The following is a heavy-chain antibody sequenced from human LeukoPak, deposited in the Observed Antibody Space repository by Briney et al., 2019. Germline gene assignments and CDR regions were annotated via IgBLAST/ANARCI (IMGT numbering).Heavy chain of an antibody. CDR3: ARDRSQEFDP. CDR2: ISSDVTNK. D-gene: IGHD3-10*01. J-gene: IGHJ5*02. V-gene: IGHV3-30*04. Sequence: GGSLRLSCAASRFTFRNYAMHWVRQAPGKGLEWLAVISSDVTNKDYADSVKGRFSISRDNSKNTLYLQMNRLRADDTAVYYCARDRSQEFDPWGQGTLVTVSS. CDR1: RFTFRNYA.